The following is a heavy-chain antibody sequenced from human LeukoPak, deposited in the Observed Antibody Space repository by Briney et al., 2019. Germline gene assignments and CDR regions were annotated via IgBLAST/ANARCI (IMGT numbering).Heavy chain of an antibody. Sequence: PGRSLRLSCAASGFTFSSYAMHWVRQAPGKGLEWVAVISYDGSNKYYADSVKGRFTISRDNSKNTLYLQMNSLRAEDTAVYYCARDHSRDGAYSSGWFFPYYYYGMDVWGQGTTVTVSS. V-gene: IGHV3-30-3*01. CDR3: ARDHSRDGAYSSGWFFPYYYYGMDV. D-gene: IGHD6-19*01. J-gene: IGHJ6*02. CDR2: ISYDGSNK. CDR1: GFTFSSYA.